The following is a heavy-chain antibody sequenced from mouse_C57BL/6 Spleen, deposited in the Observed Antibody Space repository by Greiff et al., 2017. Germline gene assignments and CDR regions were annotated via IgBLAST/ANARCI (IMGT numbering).Heavy chain of an antibody. CDR2: IDPSDSYT. D-gene: IGHD2-4*01. V-gene: IGHV1-69*01. J-gene: IGHJ2*01. CDR3: AIYDYGWDFDY. Sequence: VKLQQPGAELVMPGASVKLSCKASGYTFTSYWMHWVKQRPGQGLEWIGEIDPSDSYTNYNQKFKGKSTLTVDKSSSTAYMQLSSLTSEDSAVYYCAIYDYGWDFDYWGQGTTLTVSS. CDR1: GYTFTSYW.